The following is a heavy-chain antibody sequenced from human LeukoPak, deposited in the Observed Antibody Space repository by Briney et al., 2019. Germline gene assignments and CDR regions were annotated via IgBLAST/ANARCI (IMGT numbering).Heavy chain of an antibody. J-gene: IGHJ5*02. V-gene: IGHV4-30-4*01. CDR3: ARVVFTMVRGIRDWFDP. CDR1: GGSISSGDYY. D-gene: IGHD3-10*01. CDR2: IYYSGST. Sequence: PSETLSLTCTVSGGSISSGDYYWSWIRQPPGKGLEWIGYIYYSGSTYYNPSLKSRVTISVDTPKNQFSLKLSSVTAADTAVYYCARVVFTMVRGIRDWFDPWGQGTLVTVSS.